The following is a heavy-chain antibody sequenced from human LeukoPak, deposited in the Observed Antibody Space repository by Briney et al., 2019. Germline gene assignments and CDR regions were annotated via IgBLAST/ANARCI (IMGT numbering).Heavy chain of an antibody. D-gene: IGHD4-17*01. V-gene: IGHV3-7*03. CDR2: IKEDGVEK. J-gene: IGHJ4*02. CDR1: GFTFRSFW. CDR3: TRLAGGESDY. Sequence: GGSLRLSCAASGFTFRSFWMSWVRQAPGKGLEWVANIKEDGVEKYYVESVKGRITISRDNAKNSLYLQISSLRAEDTAVYYCTRLAGGESDYWGQGTLVTVSS.